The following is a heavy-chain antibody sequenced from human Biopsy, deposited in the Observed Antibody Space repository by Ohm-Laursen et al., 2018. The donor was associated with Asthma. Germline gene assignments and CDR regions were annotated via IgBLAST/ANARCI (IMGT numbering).Heavy chain of an antibody. CDR3: ARAGQCSSTSCYNPGWFDP. CDR1: GGSFSGYY. J-gene: IGHJ5*02. D-gene: IGHD2-2*01. Sequence: GTLSLTCAVYGGSFSGYYWSWIRQPPGKGLEWIGEINHSGSTNYNPSLKSRVTISVDTSKNQFSRKLSSVTAADTAVYYCARAGQCSSTSCYNPGWFDPWGQGTLVTVSS. V-gene: IGHV4-34*01. CDR2: INHSGST.